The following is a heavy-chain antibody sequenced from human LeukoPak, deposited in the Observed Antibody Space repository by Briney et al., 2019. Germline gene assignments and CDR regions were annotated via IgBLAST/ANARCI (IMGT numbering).Heavy chain of an antibody. V-gene: IGHV3-30*02. Sequence: PGGSLRRCCAAYGFTFSSYGMHWGRQAPGKGREWVAFIRYDGSNKYYADSVKGRFTISRDNSKNTLYLQMNSLRAEDTAVYYCAKERDTAMVTIDYWGQGTLVTVSS. CDR2: IRYDGSNK. J-gene: IGHJ4*02. CDR1: GFTFSSYG. D-gene: IGHD5-18*01. CDR3: AKERDTAMVTIDY.